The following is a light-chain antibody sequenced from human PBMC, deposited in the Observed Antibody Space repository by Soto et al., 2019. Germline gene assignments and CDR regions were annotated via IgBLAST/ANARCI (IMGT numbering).Light chain of an antibody. CDR3: QQNFSPAVT. J-gene: IGKJ4*02. CDR2: VAS. V-gene: IGKV1-39*01. Sequence: DIHLTQSPSSLSASVGDRVTITCRASQAIFTYLAWFQQKAGKAPEVLIYVASSLQSGVPARFTGSGSATDFTLTITSLQPEDAGTYFCQQNFSPAVTFGEGTKVDI. CDR1: QAIFTY.